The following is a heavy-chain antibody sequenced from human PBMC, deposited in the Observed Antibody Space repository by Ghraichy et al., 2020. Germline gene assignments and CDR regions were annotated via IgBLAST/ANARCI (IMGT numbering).Heavy chain of an antibody. J-gene: IGHJ4*02. CDR1: GYTFTSYG. Sequence: ASVKVSCKASGYTFTSYGISWVRQAPGQGLEWMGWISAYNGNTNYAQKLQGRDTMTTDTSTSTAYMELRSLRSDDTAVYYCARDLAGTTGGMEDYWGQGTLVTVSS. D-gene: IGHD1-1*01. V-gene: IGHV1-18*01. CDR2: ISAYNGNT. CDR3: ARDLAGTTGGMEDY.